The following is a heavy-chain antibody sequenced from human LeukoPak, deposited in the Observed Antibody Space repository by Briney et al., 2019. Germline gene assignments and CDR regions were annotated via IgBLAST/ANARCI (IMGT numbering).Heavy chain of an antibody. V-gene: IGHV4-31*03. J-gene: IGHJ5*02. CDR3: ARHTQDYGGGFDP. CDR2: IYYSGST. CDR1: GVSISSGGYY. D-gene: IGHD4-17*01. Sequence: SETLSLTCTVSGVSISSGGYYWSWIRQHPGKGLEWIGYIYYSGSTYYNPSLKSRVTISVDTSKNQFSLKLSSVTAADTAVYYCARHTQDYGGGFDPWGQGTLVTVSS.